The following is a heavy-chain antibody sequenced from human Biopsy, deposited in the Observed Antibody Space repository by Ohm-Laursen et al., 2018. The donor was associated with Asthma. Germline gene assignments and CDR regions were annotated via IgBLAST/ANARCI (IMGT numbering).Heavy chain of an antibody. CDR2: TSVYNGNT. CDR1: GYTFNSAG. CDR3: ARAVDYSHYYGIDV. V-gene: IGHV1-18*03. Sequence: GSSVKVSCKTSGYTFNSAGITWVRQAPGQGLEWMGWTSVYNGNTKVAQKLQDRVTMITDTSTSTAYMELRCLRSDDMAVYFCARAVDYSHYYGIDVWGQGTTVTVS. J-gene: IGHJ6*02. D-gene: IGHD3-10*01.